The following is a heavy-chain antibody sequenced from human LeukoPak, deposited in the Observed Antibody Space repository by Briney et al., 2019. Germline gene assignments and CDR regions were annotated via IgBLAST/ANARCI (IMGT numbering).Heavy chain of an antibody. CDR2: IYYSGST. CDR3: ARRKFGSSWRDY. V-gene: IGHV4-39*01. Sequence: SETLSLTRTVSGDSISSSSYYWGWIRQPPGKGLEWIGNIYYSGSTYYNPSLKSRVTISVDTSKNQFSLKLSSVTAADTAVYYCARRKFGSSWRDYWGQGTLVTVSS. D-gene: IGHD6-13*01. J-gene: IGHJ4*02. CDR1: GDSISSSSYY.